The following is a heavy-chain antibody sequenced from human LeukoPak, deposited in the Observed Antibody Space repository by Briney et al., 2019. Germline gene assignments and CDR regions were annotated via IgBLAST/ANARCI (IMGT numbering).Heavy chain of an antibody. D-gene: IGHD6-19*01. Sequence: GGSLRLSCAASGFALSNYKMHWVRQAPGKGLVWVSRINRDGTGTTYADSVKGRFTISRDNAKNTLYLQVNSLRAEDTALYYCTKDKSHSSGWYSDYWGQGTLVTVSS. CDR2: INRDGTGT. CDR3: TKDKSHSSGWYSDY. CDR1: GFALSNYK. V-gene: IGHV3-74*03. J-gene: IGHJ4*02.